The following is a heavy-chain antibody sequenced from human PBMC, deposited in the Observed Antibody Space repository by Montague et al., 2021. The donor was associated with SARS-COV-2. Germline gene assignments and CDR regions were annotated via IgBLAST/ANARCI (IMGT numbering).Heavy chain of an antibody. CDR2: XDWDDDK. CDR1: GFSLSTSGMR. Sequence: PALVKPTQTLTLTCTFSGFSLSTSGMRASWIRQPPGKALEWLARXDWDDDKFYSTSLKTRLTISKDTSKNQVVLTMTNMDPVDTATYYCARSYYDILTAYYIPCDYWGQGTLVTVSS. D-gene: IGHD3-9*01. V-gene: IGHV2-70*04. J-gene: IGHJ4*02. CDR3: ARSYYDILTAYYIPCDY.